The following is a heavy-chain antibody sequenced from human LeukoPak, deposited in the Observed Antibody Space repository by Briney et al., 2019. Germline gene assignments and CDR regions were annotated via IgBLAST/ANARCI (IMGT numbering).Heavy chain of an antibody. CDR2: IWSAGSNE. V-gene: IGHV3-33*01. CDR3: ARTYNIRYFDI. D-gene: IGHD3-9*01. CDR1: GFXFSSYG. Sequence: GGSLRLSRAASGFXFSSYGMHWVRQAPGKGLEWVAVIWSAGSNEYYADSLKGRFTISRDNSKSTLYLQMNSLRAEDTAVYYCARTYNIRYFDIWGQGTLVTVSS. J-gene: IGHJ4*02.